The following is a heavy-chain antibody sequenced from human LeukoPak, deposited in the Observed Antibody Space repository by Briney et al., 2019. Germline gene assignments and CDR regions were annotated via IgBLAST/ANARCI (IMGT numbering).Heavy chain of an antibody. V-gene: IGHV1-18*01. CDR1: GYTLTSYG. D-gene: IGHD4-17*01. CDR3: ARYDYGDPYFDN. Sequence: ASVTVSCKASGYTLTSYGITWVRQAPGQGLEWMGWISADNDSTNYAQKLQGRVTMTTDTSTSTAYMELRSLRSDDTAVYYCARYDYGDPYFDNWGQGSLVTVSS. J-gene: IGHJ4*02. CDR2: ISADNDST.